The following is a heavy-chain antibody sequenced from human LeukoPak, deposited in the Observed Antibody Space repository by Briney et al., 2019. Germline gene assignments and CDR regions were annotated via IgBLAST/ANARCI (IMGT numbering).Heavy chain of an antibody. CDR2: INPNSGGT. Sequence: ASVKVSCKASGYTFTGYYMHWVRQAPGQGLEWMGWINPNSGGTNYAQKFQGRVTMTRDTSISTAYMELSSLRSEDMAVYYCAREYYDSSGLDAFDIWGQGTMVTISS. CDR1: GYTFTGYY. V-gene: IGHV1-2*02. D-gene: IGHD3-22*01. J-gene: IGHJ3*02. CDR3: AREYYDSSGLDAFDI.